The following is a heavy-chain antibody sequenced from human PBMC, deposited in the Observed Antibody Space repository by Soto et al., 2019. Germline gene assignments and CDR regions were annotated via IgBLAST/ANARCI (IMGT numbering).Heavy chain of an antibody. J-gene: IGHJ3*01. CDR2: ISGSTSVT. CDR3: ARDQLYYNDISGRPLNAFDV. V-gene: IGHV3-48*01. CDR1: GFTSSSYG. Sequence: GGSLRLSCAASGFTSSSYGMNWVRQAPGKGLEWVSHISGSTSVTYYADSVKGRFTISRDNAKNSLYLQMNSLRAEDTAVYYCARDQLYYNDISGRPLNAFDVWGQGTMVTVSS. D-gene: IGHD3-22*01.